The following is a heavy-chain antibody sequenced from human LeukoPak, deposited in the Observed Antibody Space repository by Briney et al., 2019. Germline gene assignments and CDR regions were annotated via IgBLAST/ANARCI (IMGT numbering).Heavy chain of an antibody. D-gene: IGHD3-3*01. J-gene: IGHJ5*02. CDR2: IYYSGTA. CDR1: GGSISSTSYY. Sequence: SETLSHTCTVSGGSISSTSYYWGWIRQPPGRGLEWIGSIYYSGTAYYNPSLKSRVAMSVDTSKNQFSLKLTSVTAADTAVYYCARHGSAFRYDSAFDPWGQGTLVTVSS. CDR3: ARHGSAFRYDSAFDP. V-gene: IGHV4-39*01.